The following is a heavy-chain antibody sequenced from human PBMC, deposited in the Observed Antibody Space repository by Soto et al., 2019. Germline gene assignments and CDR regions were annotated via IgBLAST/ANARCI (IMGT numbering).Heavy chain of an antibody. CDR2: INPNSGGT. CDR3: ARGKDYYDSSGYSLHFDY. V-gene: IGHV1-2*04. Sequence: ASVKVSCKASGYTFTGYYMHWVRQAPGQGLEWMGWINPNSGGTNYAQKFQGWVTMTRDTSISTAYMELSRLRSDDTAVYYCARGKDYYDSSGYSLHFDYWGQGTLVTVSS. D-gene: IGHD3-22*01. J-gene: IGHJ4*02. CDR1: GYTFTGYY.